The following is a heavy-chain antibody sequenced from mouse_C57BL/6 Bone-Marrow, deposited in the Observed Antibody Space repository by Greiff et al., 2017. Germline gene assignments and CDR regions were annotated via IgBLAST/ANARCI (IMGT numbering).Heavy chain of an antibody. J-gene: IGHJ4*01. CDR1: GFNIKNTY. D-gene: IGHD1-1*01. CDR2: IDPANGNP. Sequence: VQLQQSVAELVRPGASVKLSCTASGFNIKNTYMHWVKQRPEQGLEWIGRIDPANGNPKYAQKFQGKATITADTSSNTAYLQLSSLTSEDTAIYYCARVDYYGSSLSMDYWGQGTSVTVSS. CDR3: ARVDYYGSSLSMDY. V-gene: IGHV14-3*01.